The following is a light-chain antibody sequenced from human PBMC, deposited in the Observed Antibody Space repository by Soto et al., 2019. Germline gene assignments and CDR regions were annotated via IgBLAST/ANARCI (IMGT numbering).Light chain of an antibody. V-gene: IGKV3-20*01. CDR2: GAS. J-gene: IGKJ2*01. Sequence: EVVLTQSPGTLSLSPGERASLSCTASQSIHSSFLAWYQQKPGQAPRLLIYGASSRATGIPDRFSGSGSATDFTLTISRLEPEDFAVYYCQQYDTSPYTFGQGTKLEIK. CDR1: QSIHSSF. CDR3: QQYDTSPYT.